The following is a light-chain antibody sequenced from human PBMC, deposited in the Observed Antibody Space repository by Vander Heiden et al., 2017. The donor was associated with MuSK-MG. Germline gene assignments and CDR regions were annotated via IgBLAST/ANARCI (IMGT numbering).Light chain of an antibody. CDR3: QQYGGSPPT. J-gene: IGKJ4*01. CDR2: GPS. Sequence: IVLTQSPDTLSLSPGERGTLSCRASQSVDSRYLAWYQQKPGQAPRLLIYGPSNRATGVPDRFSGSGSGTDFTLTSSRLEPEDVAVYSCQQYGGSPPTFGGGTKVEIK. CDR1: QSVDSRY. V-gene: IGKV3-20*01.